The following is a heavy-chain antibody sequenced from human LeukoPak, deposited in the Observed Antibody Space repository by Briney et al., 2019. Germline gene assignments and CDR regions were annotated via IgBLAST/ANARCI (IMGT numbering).Heavy chain of an antibody. CDR1: GYTFTSYD. CDR2: MNPNSGNT. J-gene: IGHJ4*02. CDR3: ARAEGELLIDY. Sequence: ASAKVSCKASGYTFTSYDINWVRQATGQGLEWMGWMNPNSGNTGYAQKFQGRVTITRNTSISTAYMELSSLRSEDTAVYYCARAEGELLIDYWGQGTLVTVSS. D-gene: IGHD1-26*01. V-gene: IGHV1-8*03.